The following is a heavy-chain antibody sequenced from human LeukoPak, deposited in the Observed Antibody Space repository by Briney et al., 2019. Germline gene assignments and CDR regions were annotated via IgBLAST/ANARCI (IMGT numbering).Heavy chain of an antibody. V-gene: IGHV4-39*01. CDR2: ISYSGNT. CDR1: RGSISSSSYY. Sequence: SETLSLTCTVSRGSISSSSYYWGWIRQAPGKGREWVGSISYSGNTYYSPSLKSRLTMSVDTSMNQFSLKLRSVTAADTAVYYCARHSKRGYCSGASCYRLWGQGTLVAVSA. D-gene: IGHD2-15*01. CDR3: ARHSKRGYCSGASCYRL. J-gene: IGHJ4*02.